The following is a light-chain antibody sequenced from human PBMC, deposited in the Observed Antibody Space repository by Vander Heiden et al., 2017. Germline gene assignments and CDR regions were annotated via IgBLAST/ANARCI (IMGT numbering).Light chain of an antibody. CDR2: RNN. Sequence: QSVTTQPFSASVTPRQRVTISYSVSGSNIGSNYVYWYQQLPGTAPKLLIYRNNQRPSGVPDRFSGSKSDTSTSLAISGLRSEDEADYYCATWDDSHVLFGRGTKLTVL. V-gene: IGLV1-47*01. CDR1: GSNIGSNY. J-gene: IGLJ2*01. CDR3: ATWDDSHVL.